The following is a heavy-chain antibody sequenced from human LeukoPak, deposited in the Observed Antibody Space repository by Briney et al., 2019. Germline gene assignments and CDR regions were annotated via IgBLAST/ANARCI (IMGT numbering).Heavy chain of an antibody. J-gene: IGHJ4*02. V-gene: IGHV4-39*01. Sequence: PSETLSLTCTVSSGSISSSDYYWGWIRQPPGKELEWIGSIYYSGSTYYNPSLKSRVTISVDTSKNQFSLKLSSVTAADTAVYYCARTGSSSIDYWGRGTLVTVSS. CDR1: SGSISSSDYY. CDR3: ARTGSSSIDY. D-gene: IGHD6-6*01. CDR2: IYYSGST.